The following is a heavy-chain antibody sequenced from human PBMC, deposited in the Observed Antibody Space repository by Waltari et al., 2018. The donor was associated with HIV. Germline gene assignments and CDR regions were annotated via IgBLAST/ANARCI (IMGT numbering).Heavy chain of an antibody. Sequence: QLQLQESGPGLVKPSETLSLTCTVSGGPISRSSYYLGWIRQPPGTGLEWIGSIYYSGSTYYNPSLKSRVTISVDTSKNQFSLKLSSVTAADTAVYYCARDQFGYCSSTSCPFDYWGQGTLVTVSS. V-gene: IGHV4-39*07. D-gene: IGHD2-2*01. CDR1: GGPISRSSYY. CDR2: IYYSGST. CDR3: ARDQFGYCSSTSCPFDY. J-gene: IGHJ4*02.